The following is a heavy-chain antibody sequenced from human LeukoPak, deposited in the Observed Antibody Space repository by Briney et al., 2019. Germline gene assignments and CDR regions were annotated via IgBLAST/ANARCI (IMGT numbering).Heavy chain of an antibody. V-gene: IGHV1-2*02. Sequence: ASVKVSCKASGYTFTGYYMHWVRQAPGQGLEWMGWINPNSGGTNYAQKFQGRVTMTRDTSISTAHMELGRLRSDDTAVYYCARAARGIVGATDYWGQGTLVTVSS. J-gene: IGHJ4*02. CDR1: GYTFTGYY. D-gene: IGHD1-26*01. CDR3: ARAARGIVGATDY. CDR2: INPNSGGT.